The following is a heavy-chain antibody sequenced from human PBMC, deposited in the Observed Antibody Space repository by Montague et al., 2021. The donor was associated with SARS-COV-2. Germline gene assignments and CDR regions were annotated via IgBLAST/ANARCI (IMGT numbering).Heavy chain of an antibody. CDR1: GGSFSGYY. D-gene: IGHD4-17*01. J-gene: IGHJ6*02. Sequence: SETLSLTCAVYGGSFSGYYWSWIRQPPGKGLEWIGGINHSGSTNYNPSLKSRVTISVDTSKNQFSLKLGSVTAADTAVYYCARGKTVTTFYYYYYGMDVWGQGTTVTVSS. CDR3: ARGKTVTTFYYYYYGMDV. CDR2: INHSGST. V-gene: IGHV4-34*01.